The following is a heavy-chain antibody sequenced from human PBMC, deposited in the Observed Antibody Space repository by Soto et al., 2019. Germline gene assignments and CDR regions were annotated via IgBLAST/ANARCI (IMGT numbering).Heavy chain of an antibody. CDR3: ARDAPPPELRFLEWHNYDYNGRDV. CDR1: GYSFTAYG. D-gene: IGHD3-3*01. J-gene: IGHJ6*02. Sequence: QVQVVQSGDEVKETGASVRVSCKTSGYSFTAYGISWVRQAPGQGLEWMGWISCYNGKTKYAQKVQGRVTMTTDTSTNTAYMKVRSLRSDATAIYYCARDAPPPELRFLEWHNYDYNGRDVWGQGTTVTVSS. V-gene: IGHV1-18*01. CDR2: ISCYNGKT.